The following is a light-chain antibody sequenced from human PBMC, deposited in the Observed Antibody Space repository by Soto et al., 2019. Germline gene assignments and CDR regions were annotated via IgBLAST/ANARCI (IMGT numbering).Light chain of an antibody. Sequence: DIQMTQSPSTLSASVGDRVTITCRASQSISSWLAWYQQKPGKAPKLLIYDASNLESGVPSRFSGSGSGTEFTLTISSLQPDDFATYDGQQYNSCLFGQGTKVEIK. CDR1: QSISSW. V-gene: IGKV1-5*01. CDR3: QQYNSCL. J-gene: IGKJ1*01. CDR2: DAS.